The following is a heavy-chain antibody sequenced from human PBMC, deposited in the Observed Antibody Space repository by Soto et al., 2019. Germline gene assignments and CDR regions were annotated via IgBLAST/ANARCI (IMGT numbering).Heavy chain of an antibody. CDR1: GFTFSSDD. D-gene: IGHD6-13*01. V-gene: IGHV3-48*03. J-gene: IGHJ4*02. CDR2: ISSSGGTI. Sequence: PGGSLRLSCVASGFTFSSDDMNWVRQAPGKGLEWLSYISSSGGTIMYADSLEGRFTISRDNAKNSLYLQVNSLRAEDTAVYYCARGGYEFDNWGQGTLVTVSS. CDR3: ARGGYEFDN.